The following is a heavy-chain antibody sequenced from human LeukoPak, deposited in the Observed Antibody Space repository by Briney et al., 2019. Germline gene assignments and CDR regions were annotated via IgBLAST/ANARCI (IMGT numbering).Heavy chain of an antibody. CDR2: ISHEGSQT. Sequence: GKTLRLSCAASGFSFGSYGIHWVRQAPGKGLEWVAVISHEGSQTYYADSVRGRFTISRDNSKNMVYLQMNSLRVEDTAVYYCARGHWQLEIWGQGTLVTVSS. J-gene: IGHJ4*02. CDR1: GFSFGSYG. CDR3: ARGHWQLEI. D-gene: IGHD6-13*01. V-gene: IGHV3-30*03.